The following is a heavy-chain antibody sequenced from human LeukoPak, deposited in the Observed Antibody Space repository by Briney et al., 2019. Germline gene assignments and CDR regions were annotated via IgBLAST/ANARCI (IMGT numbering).Heavy chain of an antibody. CDR3: ARDRDYYDTSGFWGVFDH. CDR1: GGSISSYY. V-gene: IGHV4-59*12. Sequence: SETLSLTCTVSGGSISSYYWSWIRQPPGKGLEWIGYIYYSGSTNYNPSLKSRVTMSVDTSKNQFSLKLTSVTAADTAVYYCARDRDYYDTSGFWGVFDHWGQGTLVTVSS. D-gene: IGHD3-22*01. CDR2: IYYSGST. J-gene: IGHJ4*02.